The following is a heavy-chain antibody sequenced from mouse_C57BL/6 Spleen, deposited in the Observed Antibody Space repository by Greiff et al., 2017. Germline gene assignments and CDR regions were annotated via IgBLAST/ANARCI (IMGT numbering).Heavy chain of an antibody. CDR1: GYAFSSSW. V-gene: IGHV1-82*01. CDR2: IYPGDGDT. J-gene: IGHJ2*01. CDR3: ARGWAYYSNYGSCYFDD. Sequence: QVQLQQSGPELVKPGASVKISCKASGYAFSSSWMNWVKQRPGKGLEWIGRIYPGDGDTNYNGKFKGKATLTADKSSSTAYMQLSSLTSEDSSVYVCARGWAYYSNYGSCYFDDWGQGTTLTVSS. D-gene: IGHD2-5*01.